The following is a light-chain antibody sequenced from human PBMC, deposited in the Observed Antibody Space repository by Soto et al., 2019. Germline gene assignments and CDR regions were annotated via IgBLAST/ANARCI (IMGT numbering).Light chain of an antibody. V-gene: IGLV2-11*01. CDR2: DVS. CDR1: SSYVGGYNY. J-gene: IGLJ1*01. Sequence: QSVLTQHRSASGSPGQSITMSGTGTSSYVGGYNYVSWYQQHPAKAPKLIIFDVSKRPSGVPNRFSGSKSGNTASLTISGIRAEDEADYYCCSYVGRNTYVFGTGTKVTVL. CDR3: CSYVGRNTYV.